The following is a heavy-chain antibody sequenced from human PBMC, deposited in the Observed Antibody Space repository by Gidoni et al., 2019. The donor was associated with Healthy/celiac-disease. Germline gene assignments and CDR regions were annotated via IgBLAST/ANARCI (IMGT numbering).Heavy chain of an antibody. J-gene: IGHJ2*01. V-gene: IGHV4-39*01. D-gene: IGHD1-26*01. CDR3: ARPAYSGSSRWYFDL. CDR1: AVSIRSSSYY. CDR2: ISYSGST. Sequence: QLQLQESGPGLVKPSDTLSLTCTVSAVSIRSSSYYWGWIRQPPGKGLEWIGSISYSGSTYYNPSLKSRVTISVDTSKNQFSLKLSSVTAADTAVYYCARPAYSGSSRWYFDLWGRGTLVTVSS.